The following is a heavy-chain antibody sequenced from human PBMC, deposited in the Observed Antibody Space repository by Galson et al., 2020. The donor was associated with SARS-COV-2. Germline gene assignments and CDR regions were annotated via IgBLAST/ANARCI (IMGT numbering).Heavy chain of an antibody. J-gene: IGHJ5*02. CDR3: AGGSWP. V-gene: IGHV4-61*02. CDR1: GGSITSGTYY. Sequence: SETLSLTCTVSGGSITSGTYYWSWVRQPAGKGLEWIGRIHTSGTTRYNPSRKSRVTISVDTSKNQFSLKLTSVTAADTAMYDCAGGSWPWGQGTLVTVSS. CDR2: IHTSGTT. D-gene: IGHD6-13*01.